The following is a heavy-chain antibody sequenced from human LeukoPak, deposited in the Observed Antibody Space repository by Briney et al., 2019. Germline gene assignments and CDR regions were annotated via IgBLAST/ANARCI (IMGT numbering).Heavy chain of an antibody. J-gene: IGHJ4*02. Sequence: GGSLRLSCAASGFTFSSYSMNWVRQAPGKGLEWVSSISSSSYIYYADSVKGRFTISRDNAKNSLYLQMNGLRAEDTAVYYCARDGFGIAAGDYWGQGTLVTVSP. CDR3: ARDGFGIAAGDY. V-gene: IGHV3-21*01. D-gene: IGHD6-13*01. CDR2: ISSSSYI. CDR1: GFTFSSYS.